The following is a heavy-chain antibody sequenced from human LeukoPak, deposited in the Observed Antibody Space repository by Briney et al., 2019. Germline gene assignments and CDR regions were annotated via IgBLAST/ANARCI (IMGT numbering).Heavy chain of an antibody. V-gene: IGHV4-34*01. J-gene: IGHJ4*02. CDR3: ARGLHNRILTGYSPIGY. Sequence: SETLSLTCAVYGGSFSGYYWSWIRQPPGKXXXXXXXXNHSGSTNYNPSLKSRVTISVDTSKNQFSLKLSSVTAADTAVYYCARGLHNRILTGYSPIGYWGQGTLVSVSS. CDR2: XNHSGST. D-gene: IGHD3-9*01. CDR1: GGSFSGYY.